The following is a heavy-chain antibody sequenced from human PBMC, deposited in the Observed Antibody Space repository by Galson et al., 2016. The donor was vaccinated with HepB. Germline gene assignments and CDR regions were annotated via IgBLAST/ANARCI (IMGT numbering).Heavy chain of an antibody. CDR2: TNAGNGNT. D-gene: IGHD3-10*01. CDR1: GYRFTTYS. V-gene: IGHV1-3*01. J-gene: IGHJ5*01. Sequence: SVKASCKASGYRFTTYSIHWVRQAPGQGLEWMGWTNAGNGNTKLSEKFQARVAISTDTSATTAYMELNNLTSEDTAVYYCARKRLGAANWFDSWGQGTLVRVSS. CDR3: ARKRLGAANWFDS.